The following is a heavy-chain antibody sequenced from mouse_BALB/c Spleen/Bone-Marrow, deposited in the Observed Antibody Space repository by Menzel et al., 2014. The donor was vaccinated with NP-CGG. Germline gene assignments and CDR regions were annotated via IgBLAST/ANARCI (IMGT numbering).Heavy chain of an antibody. D-gene: IGHD2-1*01. CDR3: SRGNYGNYVDYFDY. CDR2: INRNGGSS. V-gene: IGHV5-6-3*01. Sequence: EVKLVESGGGLVQPGGSLKVSCAASGFTFNNYGMSWVRQTPDKRLELVATINRNGGSSYYPDSVKGRFTISRDNAKNTLYLQMSSLKSEDTAIYYCSRGNYGNYVDYFDYWGRGTTLTVSS. J-gene: IGHJ2*01. CDR1: GFTFNNYG.